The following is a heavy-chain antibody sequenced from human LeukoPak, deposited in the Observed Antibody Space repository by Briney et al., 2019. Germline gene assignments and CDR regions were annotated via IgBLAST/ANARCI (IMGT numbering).Heavy chain of an antibody. Sequence: PGGSLRLSCAASGFTFNNYGIHWVRQAPGKGLEWVAFIRYDGSNKYYVDSVKGRFTISRDNSKNTLYLQMSSLRAEDTAVYYCAKGRGDGYTYPLLFDYWGQGTLVTVSS. CDR3: AKGRGDGYTYPLLFDY. D-gene: IGHD5-24*01. J-gene: IGHJ4*02. CDR2: IRYDGSNK. V-gene: IGHV3-30*02. CDR1: GFTFNNYG.